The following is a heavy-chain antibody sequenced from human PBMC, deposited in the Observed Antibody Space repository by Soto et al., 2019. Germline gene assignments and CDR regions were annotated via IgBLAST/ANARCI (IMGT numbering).Heavy chain of an antibody. CDR3: ARGLRYSSSWYWWFDP. D-gene: IGHD6-13*01. J-gene: IGHJ5*02. V-gene: IGHV4-34*01. Sequence: SETLSLTCAVYGGSFSGYYWSWIRQPPGKGLVWIGEINHSGSTNYNPSLKSRVTISVDTSKNQFSLKLSSVTAADTAVYYCARGLRYSSSWYWWFDPWGQGTLVTVS. CDR1: GGSFSGYY. CDR2: INHSGST.